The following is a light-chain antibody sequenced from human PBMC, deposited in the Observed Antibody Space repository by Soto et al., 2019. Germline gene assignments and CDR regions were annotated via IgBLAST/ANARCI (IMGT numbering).Light chain of an antibody. CDR3: AAWDDSLNGPV. Sequence: QSVLTQPPSASGAPGQRVTISCSGSSSNIGSNTVNWYQQLPGTAPKVLIQCNNHRPSGVPDRFSGSKSGTSASLAISGLQSEDEADYYCAAWDDSLNGPVFGGGTQLTVL. J-gene: IGLJ3*02. CDR2: CNN. CDR1: SSNIGSNT. V-gene: IGLV1-44*01.